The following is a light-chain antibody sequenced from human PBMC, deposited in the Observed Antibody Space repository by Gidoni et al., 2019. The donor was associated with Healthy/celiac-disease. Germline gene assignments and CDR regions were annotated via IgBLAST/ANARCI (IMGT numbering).Light chain of an antibody. CDR2: GAS. CDR3: QQYGSSPPYT. CDR1: QSVSSSY. Sequence: IVFTQSPGTLSLSPGERATLSGRASQSVSSSYLAWYQQKPGQAPRLLIYGASSRATGIPDRFSGSGSGTDFTLTISRLEPEDFAVYYCQQYGSSPPYTFGQGTKLEIK. J-gene: IGKJ2*01. V-gene: IGKV3-20*01.